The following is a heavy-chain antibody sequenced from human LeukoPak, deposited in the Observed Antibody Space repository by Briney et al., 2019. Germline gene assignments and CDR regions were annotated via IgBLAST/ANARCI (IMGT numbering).Heavy chain of an antibody. CDR2: LYYSGST. D-gene: IGHD3-22*01. V-gene: IGHV4-39*01. CDR1: GGSISSSSYY. Sequence: PSETLSLTCTVSGGSISSSSYYWGWIRQPPGKGLEWIVSLYYSGSTYYNPSLKSRVTISVDTSKNQFSLKLSSVTAADTAVYYCARRLYYYDSSGEQNWFDPWGQGTLVTVSS. CDR3: ARRLYYYDSSGEQNWFDP. J-gene: IGHJ5*02.